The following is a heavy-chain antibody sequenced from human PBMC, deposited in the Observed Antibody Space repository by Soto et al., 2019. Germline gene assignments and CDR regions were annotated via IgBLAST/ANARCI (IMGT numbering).Heavy chain of an antibody. V-gene: IGHV1-46*01. CDR3: ARDHNFGFILYAMDV. J-gene: IGHJ6*02. CDR2: INPSSGRT. D-gene: IGHD2-15*01. CDR1: GYTFTSYS. Sequence: GASVKVSCKASGYTFTSYSMHWVRQAPGQGLEWMGIINPSSGRTSYAQKFQGRVTMTSDTSTSIVYMEMSSLKSEDQAVYYCARDHNFGFILYAMDVWGQGTTVTVSS.